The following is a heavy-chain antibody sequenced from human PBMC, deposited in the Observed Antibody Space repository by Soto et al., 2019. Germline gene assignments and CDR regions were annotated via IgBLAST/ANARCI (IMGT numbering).Heavy chain of an antibody. CDR2: ISYDGSNK. D-gene: IGHD3-10*01. J-gene: IGHJ4*02. CDR1: GFTFSSYG. Sequence: GGSLRLSCAASGFTFSSYGMHWVRQAPGKGLEWVAVISYDGSNKYYADSVKGRFTISRDNSKNTLYLQMNSLRAEDTAVYYCAKVRSYYGSGSYYPALDYWGQGTLVTVS. CDR3: AKVRSYYGSGSYYPALDY. V-gene: IGHV3-30*18.